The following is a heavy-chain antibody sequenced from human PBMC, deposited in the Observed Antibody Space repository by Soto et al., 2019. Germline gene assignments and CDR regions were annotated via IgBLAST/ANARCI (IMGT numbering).Heavy chain of an antibody. CDR1: GFTFSSYA. CDR2: ISGSGGST. Sequence: GGSLRLSCAASGFTFSSYAMSWVRQAPGEGLEWVSAISGSGGSTYYADSVKGRFTISRDNSKNTLYLQMNSLRAEDTAVYYCAKARYGVDSFDYWGQGTLVTVSS. J-gene: IGHJ4*02. V-gene: IGHV3-23*01. CDR3: AKARYGVDSFDY. D-gene: IGHD3-3*01.